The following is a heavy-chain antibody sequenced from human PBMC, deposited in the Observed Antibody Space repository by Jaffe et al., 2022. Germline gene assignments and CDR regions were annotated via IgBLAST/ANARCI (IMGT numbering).Heavy chain of an antibody. CDR2: IDSSESTI. Sequence: QVQLVESGGGLVKPGGSLRLSCAASGFTFSDFYMSWIRQAPGKGLEWVSYIDSSESTIYYADSVRGRFTISRDNAKNSLYLQMNSLRVDDTAVYYCARAPLPPHYYYYYMDVWGKGTTVTVSS. J-gene: IGHJ6*03. V-gene: IGHV3-11*01. D-gene: IGHD1-26*01. CDR1: GFTFSDFY. CDR3: ARAPLPPHYYYYYMDV.